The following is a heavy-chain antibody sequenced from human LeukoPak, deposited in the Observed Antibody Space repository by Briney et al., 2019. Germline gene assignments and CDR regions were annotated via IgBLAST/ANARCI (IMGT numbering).Heavy chain of an antibody. CDR3: WRVMGGREIVVGPAALPWDY. V-gene: IGHV3-21*01. D-gene: IGHD2-2*01. J-gene: IGHJ4*02. CDR2: ISSSSSYI. CDR1: GFTFSRNR. Sequence: GGSLRLSCVASGFTFSRNRMYWVRQAPGKGLEWVSSISSSSSYIYYADSVKGRFTISSDNAKNSLYLQMNSLRAEDKAVDYCWRVMGGREIVVGPAALPWDYWGQGTLVTVSS.